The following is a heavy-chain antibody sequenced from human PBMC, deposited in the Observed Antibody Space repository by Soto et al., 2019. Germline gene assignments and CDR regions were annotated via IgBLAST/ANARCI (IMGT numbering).Heavy chain of an antibody. CDR3: ARGDTYCGGDCYPIDAFDI. CDR1: GGTFSSYA. V-gene: IGHV1-69*01. D-gene: IGHD2-21*02. J-gene: IGHJ3*02. Sequence: QVQLVQSGAEVKKPGSSVKVSCKASGGTFSSYAISWVRQAPGQGLECMGGIIPIFGTANYAQKFQGRVTITADESTSTAYMELSSLRSEDTAVYYCARGDTYCGGDCYPIDAFDIWGQGTMVTVSS. CDR2: IIPIFGTA.